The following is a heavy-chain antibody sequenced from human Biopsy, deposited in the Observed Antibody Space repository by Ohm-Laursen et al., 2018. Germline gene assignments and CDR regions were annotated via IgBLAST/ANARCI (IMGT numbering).Heavy chain of an antibody. CDR2: IYSNGNT. CDR3: ARDEGLLRAFDI. J-gene: IGHJ3*02. Sequence: SDTLSLTCPVSGGSISGHFWSWVRQPAGKGLEWIERIYSNGNTNYNPSLKSRVSMSVDTSKNHFSLNLTSVTAADTAVYYCARDEGLLRAFDIWGQGTLGTVSS. V-gene: IGHV4-4*07. D-gene: IGHD1-26*01. CDR1: GGSISGHF.